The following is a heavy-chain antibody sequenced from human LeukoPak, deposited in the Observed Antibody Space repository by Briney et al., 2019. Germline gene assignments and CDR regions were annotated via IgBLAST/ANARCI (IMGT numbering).Heavy chain of an antibody. CDR1: GFTFSSYA. Sequence: PGGSLRLSCAASGFTFSSYAVSWVRQAPGKGLEWVSGISGSGVSTYYADSVKGRFTISRDNSKNTLYLQMNSLRAEDTAVYYCAKDLGVVVPADIPYGMDVWGQGTTVTVSS. J-gene: IGHJ6*02. CDR2: ISGSGVST. D-gene: IGHD2-2*01. V-gene: IGHV3-23*01. CDR3: AKDLGVVVPADIPYGMDV.